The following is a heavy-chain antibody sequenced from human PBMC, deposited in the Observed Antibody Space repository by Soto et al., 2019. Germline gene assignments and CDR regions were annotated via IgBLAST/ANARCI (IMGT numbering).Heavy chain of an antibody. J-gene: IGHJ4*02. Sequence: PGGSLRLSCAASGFTFSSFAMSWVRQAPGKGLDWVSAISGSGGSTYSADSVKGRFTISRDNSKNTLYLQMNSLRAEDTAVYYCAKGTAEIGTFDYWGQGSLVTVSS. D-gene: IGHD6-13*01. CDR1: GFTFSSFA. CDR3: AKGTAEIGTFDY. V-gene: IGHV3-23*01. CDR2: ISGSGGST.